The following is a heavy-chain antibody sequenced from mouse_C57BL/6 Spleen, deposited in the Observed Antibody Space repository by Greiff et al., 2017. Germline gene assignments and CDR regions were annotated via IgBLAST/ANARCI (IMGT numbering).Heavy chain of an antibody. CDR1: GYTFTSYW. CDR2: IDPSDSYT. V-gene: IGHV1-59*01. Sequence: QVQLQQPGAELVRPGTSVKLSCKASGYTFTSYWMHWVKQRPGQGLEWIGVIDPSDSYTNYNQKFKGKATLTVDTSSSTAYMQLSSLTSEDSAVYYCARGARGYAMDYWGQGTSVTVSS. J-gene: IGHJ4*01. CDR3: ARGARGYAMDY.